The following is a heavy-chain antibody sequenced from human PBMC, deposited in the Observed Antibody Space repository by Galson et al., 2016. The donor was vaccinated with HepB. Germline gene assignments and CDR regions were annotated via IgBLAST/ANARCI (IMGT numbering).Heavy chain of an antibody. D-gene: IGHD4-17*01. CDR3: ASGTTVTTSNSFWYFDL. V-gene: IGHV3-33*08. J-gene: IGHJ2*01. Sequence: SLRLSCAASGFTFSSYGMHWVRQAPGKGLEWVAVMWADGVKKYCADSVKGRFTISRDTSKNTVYLQMNSLRAEDTAVYYCASGTTVTTSNSFWYFDLWGRGTLVTVSS. CDR1: GFTFSSYG. CDR2: MWADGVKK.